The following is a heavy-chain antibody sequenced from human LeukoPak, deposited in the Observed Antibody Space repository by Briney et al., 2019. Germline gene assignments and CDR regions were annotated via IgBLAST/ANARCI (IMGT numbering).Heavy chain of an antibody. V-gene: IGHV3-66*01. CDR2: IYSGGST. D-gene: IGHD3-16*01. J-gene: IGHJ4*02. CDR3: ARSGEERYVYYFDY. CDR1: GFTVSSNY. Sequence: GGSLRLSCAASGFTVSSNYMSWVRQAPGKGLEWVSVIYSGGSTYYADSVKGRFTISRDNSKNTLYLQMNSLRAEDTAVYYCARSGEERYVYYFDYWGQGTLVTVSS.